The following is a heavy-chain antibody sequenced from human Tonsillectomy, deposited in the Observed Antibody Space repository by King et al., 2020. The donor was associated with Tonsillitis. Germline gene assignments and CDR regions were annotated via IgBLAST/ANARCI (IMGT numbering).Heavy chain of an antibody. V-gene: IGHV1-24*01. CDR3: ATDPPYYDFWSGYYRV. D-gene: IGHD3-3*01. Sequence: VQLVQSGAEVKKPGASVKVSCKVSGYTLTELSMHWVRQAPGKGLEWMGGFDPEYGETIYAQKFQGRVTMTEDTSTDTAYMELSSLRSEDTAVYYCATDPPYYDFWSGYYRVWGQGTLVTVSS. CDR2: FDPEYGET. J-gene: IGHJ4*02. CDR1: GYTLTELS.